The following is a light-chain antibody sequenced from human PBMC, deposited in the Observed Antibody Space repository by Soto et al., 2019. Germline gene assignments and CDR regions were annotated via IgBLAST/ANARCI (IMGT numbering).Light chain of an antibody. Sequence: EIVLTQSPVTLSLSPGERATLSRRASQSVSSYLAWYQQKPGQAPRLLIYDASNRATGIPARFSGSGSGTDFTLTISSLEPEDFAVYYCQQRSNWPSTFGGGTKVEIK. V-gene: IGKV3-11*01. CDR1: QSVSSY. CDR3: QQRSNWPST. J-gene: IGKJ4*01. CDR2: DAS.